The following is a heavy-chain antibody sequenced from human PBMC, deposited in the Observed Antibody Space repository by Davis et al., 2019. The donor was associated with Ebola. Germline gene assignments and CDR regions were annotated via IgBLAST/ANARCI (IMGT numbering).Heavy chain of an antibody. CDR2: ISNISSTI. CDR3: TRDGSKFIFDS. D-gene: IGHD1-26*01. V-gene: IGHV3-48*04. J-gene: IGHJ4*02. Sequence: GESLKISCATSGFIFGDYSMNWVRQAPGKGLEWASYISNISSTIYYADSVKGRFTISGDNTKNSVYRQMTSQGAEDTAVYYCTRDGSKFIFDSWGQGTLVTVSS. CDR1: GFIFGDYS.